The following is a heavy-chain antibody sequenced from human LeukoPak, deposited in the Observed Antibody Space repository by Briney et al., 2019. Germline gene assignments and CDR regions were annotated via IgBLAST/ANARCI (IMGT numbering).Heavy chain of an antibody. CDR1: GDSISLSFYY. V-gene: IGHV4-39*07. CDR3: ARAQTYGDSRLLLDF. CDR2: VYYSGTT. D-gene: IGHD4-17*01. J-gene: IGHJ4*02. Sequence: SETLSLTCSVSGDSISLSFYYWGWIRQPPGKALEWIGSVYYSGTTSYNPSLKSRVTISVDMSKNHFSLRLRSVTAADTALYYCARAQTYGDSRLLLDFWGQGTLVTVSS.